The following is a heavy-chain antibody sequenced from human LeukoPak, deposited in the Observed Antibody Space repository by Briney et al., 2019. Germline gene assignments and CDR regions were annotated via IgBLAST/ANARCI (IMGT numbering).Heavy chain of an antibody. V-gene: IGHV1-18*01. D-gene: IGHD3-22*01. CDR2: ISAYNGNT. Sequence: GSSVKVSCKASGGTFSSYAISWVRQAPGQGLEWMGWISAYNGNTNYAQKLQGRVTMTTDTSTSTAYTELRSLRSDDTAVYYCATSRGSGYSQGLFDYWGQGTLVTVSS. J-gene: IGHJ4*02. CDR3: ATSRGSGYSQGLFDY. CDR1: GGTFSSYA.